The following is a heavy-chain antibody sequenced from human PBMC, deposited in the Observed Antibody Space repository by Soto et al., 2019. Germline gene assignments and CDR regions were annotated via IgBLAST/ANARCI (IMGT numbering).Heavy chain of an antibody. CDR3: ARDGVESGYPEYFQH. Sequence: EVQLVESGGGLIQPGGSLRLSCAASGFTVSSNYMSWVRQAPGKGLEWVSVIYSGGSTYYADSVKGRFTISRDNSKNTLYLQMNSLRAEDTAVYYCARDGVESGYPEYFQHWGQGPLVTVSS. D-gene: IGHD3-22*01. J-gene: IGHJ1*01. CDR1: GFTVSSNY. CDR2: IYSGGST. V-gene: IGHV3-53*01.